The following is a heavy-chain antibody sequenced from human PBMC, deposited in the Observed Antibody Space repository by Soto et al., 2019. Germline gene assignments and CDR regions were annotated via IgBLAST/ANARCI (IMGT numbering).Heavy chain of an antibody. CDR1: EGTFSSYA. Sequence: SVKVSCKASEGTFSSYAISWVRQAPGQGLEWMGGIIPIFGTANYAQKFQGRVTITADESTSTAYMELSSLRYEDTAVYYCAKDSFSHNGIYDPFDIWGPGTMVTVSS. J-gene: IGHJ3*02. CDR3: AKDSFSHNGIYDPFDI. V-gene: IGHV1-69*13. CDR2: IIPIFGTA. D-gene: IGHD3-3*02.